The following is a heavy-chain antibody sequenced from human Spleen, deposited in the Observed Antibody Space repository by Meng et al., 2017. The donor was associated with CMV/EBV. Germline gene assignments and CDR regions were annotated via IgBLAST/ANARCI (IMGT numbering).Heavy chain of an antibody. D-gene: IGHD2-2*02. Sequence: GGSLRLSCAASGFTFSSYSMNWVRQAPGKGLEWVSSISSSSSYIYYADSVKGRFTISRDNAKNSLYLQMNSLRAEDTAVYYCARQVVPAAISYYFDYWGQGTLVTVS. CDR3: ARQVVPAAISYYFDY. CDR2: ISSSSSYI. CDR1: GFTFSSYS. V-gene: IGHV3-21*01. J-gene: IGHJ4*02.